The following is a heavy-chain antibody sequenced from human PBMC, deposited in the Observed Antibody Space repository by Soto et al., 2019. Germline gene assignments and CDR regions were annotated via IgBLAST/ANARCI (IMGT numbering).Heavy chain of an antibody. Sequence: PSETLSLTCTFSGGSISSGDYYWSWIRQPPGKGLEWIGYIYYSGSTYYNPSLKSRVTISVDTSKNQFSLKLSSVTAADTAVYYCARDTLSYYDFWSGRAGGWFDPWGQGTLVTVSS. V-gene: IGHV4-30-4*01. D-gene: IGHD3-3*01. CDR3: ARDTLSYYDFWSGRAGGWFDP. CDR1: GGSISSGDYY. J-gene: IGHJ5*02. CDR2: IYYSGST.